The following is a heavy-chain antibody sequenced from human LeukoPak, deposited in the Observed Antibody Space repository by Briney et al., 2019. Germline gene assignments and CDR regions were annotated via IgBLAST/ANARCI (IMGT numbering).Heavy chain of an antibody. CDR3: ARLATVTSFDY. D-gene: IGHD4-17*01. J-gene: IGHJ4*02. CDR2: IYYGGGT. V-gene: IGHV4-59*08. CDR1: GGSISSFY. Sequence: PSETLSLTCTVSGGSISSFYWSWIRQPPGKGLEWIGYIYYGGGTNYNPSLKSRVTISVDTSKNQFSLKLSSVTAADTAVYYCARLATVTSFDYWGQGTLVTVSS.